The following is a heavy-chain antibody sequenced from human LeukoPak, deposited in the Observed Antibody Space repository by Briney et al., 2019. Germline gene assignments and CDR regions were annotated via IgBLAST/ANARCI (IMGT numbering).Heavy chain of an antibody. CDR2: ISSSGSRI. D-gene: IGHD1-20*01. V-gene: IGHV3-48*03. J-gene: IGHJ5*02. CDR1: GFTFSTYE. Sequence: PGGSLRLSCAASGFTFSTYEMNWVRQAPGKGLEWVSYISSSGSRIYYADSVKGRFTIPRDNAKNSLYLQMNSLRAEDTAVYYCARDRINWNDGLDPWGQGTLVTVSS. CDR3: ARDRINWNDGLDP.